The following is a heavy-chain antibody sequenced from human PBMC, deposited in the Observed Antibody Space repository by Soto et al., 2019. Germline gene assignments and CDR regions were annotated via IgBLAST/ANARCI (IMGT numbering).Heavy chain of an antibody. J-gene: IGHJ4*02. CDR2: ISFDGSHK. CDR1: GFTFSNYG. CDR3: AKDGAPRYCSRSSCHPAGAY. Sequence: PGGSLRLSCAGSGFTFSNYGLRWVRQAPGKGLDWVSFISFDGSHKYYADSVKGRFTISRDNSNNMLYLQMDSLTTEDTAVYYCAKDGAPRYCSRSSCHPAGAYWGQGTLVTVSS. V-gene: IGHV3-30*18. D-gene: IGHD2-15*01.